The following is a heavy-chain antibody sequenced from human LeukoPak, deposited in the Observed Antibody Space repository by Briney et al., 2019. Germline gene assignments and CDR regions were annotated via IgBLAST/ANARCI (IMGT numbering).Heavy chain of an antibody. CDR3: ARDLHNYDTSGSYY. V-gene: IGHV3-21*01. CDR1: GFTFNIYS. D-gene: IGHD3-22*01. J-gene: IGHJ4*02. CDR2: ISSASSYI. Sequence: GGSLRLSCAASGFTFNIYSMDWVRQAPGKGLELVASISSASSYIHYADSVKGRFTISRDNAKNSLYLQMNSLRAEDTAVYYCARDLHNYDTSGSYYWGQGTLVTVSS.